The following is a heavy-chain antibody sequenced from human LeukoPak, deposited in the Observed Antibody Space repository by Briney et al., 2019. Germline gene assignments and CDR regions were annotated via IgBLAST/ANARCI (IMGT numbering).Heavy chain of an antibody. CDR3: AGPARFRYYSDSSGYWGSAAFDI. J-gene: IGHJ3*02. CDR2: IYYSGST. D-gene: IGHD3-22*01. V-gene: IGHV4-39*01. Sequence: GALRLSCAASGFTFIRYAMSRVRQAPGRGRDGIGSIYYSGSTYYNPSLQRRVTIPVHTSKHQFSLKLSAVTAADTPVSYFAGPARFRYYSDSSGYWGSAAFDIWGQGTMVTVSS. CDR1: GFTFIRYA.